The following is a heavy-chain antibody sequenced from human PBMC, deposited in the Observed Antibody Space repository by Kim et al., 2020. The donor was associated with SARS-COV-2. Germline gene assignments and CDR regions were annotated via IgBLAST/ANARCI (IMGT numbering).Heavy chain of an antibody. CDR2: ISAYNGNT. Sequence: ASVKVSCKASGYTFTSYGISWVRQAPGQGLEWMGWISAYNGNTNYAQKLQGRVTMTTDTSTSTAYMELRSLRSDDTAVYYCAREVRGQWLVRPLDYWGQGTLVTVSS. J-gene: IGHJ4*02. D-gene: IGHD6-19*01. CDR1: GYTFTSYG. V-gene: IGHV1-18*01. CDR3: AREVRGQWLVRPLDY.